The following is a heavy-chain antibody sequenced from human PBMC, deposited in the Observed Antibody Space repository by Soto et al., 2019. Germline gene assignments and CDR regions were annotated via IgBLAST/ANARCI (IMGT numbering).Heavy chain of an antibody. J-gene: IGHJ4*02. CDR1: GFTFSDHY. CDR3: AREAAAGIRFDY. V-gene: IGHV3-72*01. CDR2: TRNKANSYTT. Sequence: GGSLRLSCAASGFTFSDHYMDWVRQAPGKGLEWVGRTRNKANSYTTEYAASVKGRFTISSDDSKNSLYLQMNSLKTEDTAVYYCAREAAAGIRFDYWGQGTLVTVSS. D-gene: IGHD6-13*01.